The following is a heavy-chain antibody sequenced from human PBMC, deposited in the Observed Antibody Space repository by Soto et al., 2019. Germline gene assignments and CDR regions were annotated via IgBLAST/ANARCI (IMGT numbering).Heavy chain of an antibody. D-gene: IGHD3-22*01. CDR1: GFTFSSYE. V-gene: IGHV3-48*03. J-gene: IGHJ3*02. Sequence: PGGSLRLSCAASGFTFSSYEMTWVRQAPGKGLEWVSYIGTGGNLMFYADSVKGRFTISRDNANNSLYLQMTSLRAEDTATYYCARGLEYYYEPGVLDIWGQGTVVTVSS. CDR3: ARGLEYYYEPGVLDI. CDR2: IGTGGNLM.